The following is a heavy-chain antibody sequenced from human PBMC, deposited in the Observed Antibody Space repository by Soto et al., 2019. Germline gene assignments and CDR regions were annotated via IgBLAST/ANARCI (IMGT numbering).Heavy chain of an antibody. V-gene: IGHV3-23*01. D-gene: IGHD6-13*01. CDR3: GKDILKNFAAAGYFDR. J-gene: IGHJ4*02. Sequence: EEQLLESGGGLVQPGGSLRLSCAASGFTFSTYAMSWVRQAPGKGLEWVSSISGDDVSTSYAESVKGRFAISRDNFTNTLHKQMNRQEDEDTALYYCGKDILKNFAAAGYFDRWRRGTLVTVSS. CDR2: ISGDDVST. CDR1: GFTFSTYA.